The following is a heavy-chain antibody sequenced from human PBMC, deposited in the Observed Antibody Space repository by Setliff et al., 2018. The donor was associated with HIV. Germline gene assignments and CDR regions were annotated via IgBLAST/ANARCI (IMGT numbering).Heavy chain of an antibody. Sequence: SGPTLVNPTQTLKLTCTVSGFSVSNGKLGVSWFRQPPGKALEWLALIFSDGEGYYSTSLKRRLTISTDTSKNQVVLSMTDMDPVETATYFCARVAYFESSAYYVFDDWGQGALVTVSS. CDR1: GFSVSNGKLG. D-gene: IGHD3-22*01. V-gene: IGHV2-26*01. J-gene: IGHJ4*02. CDR3: ARVAYFESSAYYVFDD. CDR2: IFSDGEG.